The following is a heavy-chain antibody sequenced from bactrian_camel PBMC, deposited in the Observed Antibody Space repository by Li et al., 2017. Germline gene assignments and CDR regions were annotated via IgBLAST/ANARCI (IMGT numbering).Heavy chain of an antibody. D-gene: IGHD6*01. Sequence: HVQLVESGGGSVQAGGSLRLSCAASGFTFSSTWMHWVRQAPGKGLEWVAAIDSDGTTTYYTDSVKGRFTISKDNERNTLALQMNSLKPEDSAMYYCASVDTVAKVRFGECSFGSWGQGTQVTVS. CDR1: GFTFSSTW. CDR3: ASVDTVAKVRFGECSFGS. CDR2: IDSDGTTT. V-gene: IGHV3S6*01. J-gene: IGHJ6*01.